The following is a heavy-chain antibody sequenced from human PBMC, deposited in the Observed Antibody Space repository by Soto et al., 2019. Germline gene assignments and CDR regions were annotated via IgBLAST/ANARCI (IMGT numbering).Heavy chain of an antibody. V-gene: IGHV4-39*01. CDR2: IYYSGST. CDR3: AREPYYGSGTNWFDP. J-gene: IGHJ5*02. Sequence: SETLSLTCTVSGGSISSSSYYWGWIRQPPGKGLEWIGSIYYSGSTYYNPSLKSRVTISVDTSKNQFSLKLSSVTAADTAVYYCAREPYYGSGTNWFDPWGQGTLVTVSS. D-gene: IGHD3-10*01. CDR1: GGSISSSSYY.